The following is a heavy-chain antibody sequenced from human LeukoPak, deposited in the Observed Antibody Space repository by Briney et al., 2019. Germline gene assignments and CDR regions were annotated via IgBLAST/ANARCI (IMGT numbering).Heavy chain of an antibody. CDR3: ARHVGSGSRRTDY. D-gene: IGHD3-10*01. CDR2: INHSGST. CDR1: GESLSGYY. Sequence: PSETLSLTCAVNGESLSGYYWSWIRQPPGKGLEWIGEINHSGSTNYNPSLKSRVTISVDTSKNQFSLKLSSVTAADTAVYYCARHVGSGSRRTDYWGQGTLVTVSS. J-gene: IGHJ4*02. V-gene: IGHV4-34*01.